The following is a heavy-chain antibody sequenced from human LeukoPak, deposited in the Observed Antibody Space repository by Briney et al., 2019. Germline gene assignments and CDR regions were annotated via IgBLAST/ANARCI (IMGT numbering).Heavy chain of an antibody. CDR3: ATTVSYYYYMDV. Sequence: GGSLRLSCAASGFSFSSYSMNWVRQAPGKGLEWVSSISTSSSYIYYADSVKGRFTISRDNAKKSLYLQMNSLRADDTAVYYCATTVSYYYYMDVWGKGTTVTVSS. CDR2: ISTSSSYI. CDR1: GFSFSSYS. V-gene: IGHV3-21*01. J-gene: IGHJ6*03. D-gene: IGHD4-17*01.